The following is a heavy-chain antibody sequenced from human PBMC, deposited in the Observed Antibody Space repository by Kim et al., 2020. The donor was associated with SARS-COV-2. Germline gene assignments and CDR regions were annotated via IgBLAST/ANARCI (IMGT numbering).Heavy chain of an antibody. V-gene: IGHV3-66*01. CDR3: ATVVFYYDAGYFKN. Sequence: ADSVKGRLIISRDHSQNTLYLQMNSLSAEDTAVYYCATVVFYYDAGYFKNWGQGTLVIVSS. D-gene: IGHD3-22*01. J-gene: IGHJ1*01.